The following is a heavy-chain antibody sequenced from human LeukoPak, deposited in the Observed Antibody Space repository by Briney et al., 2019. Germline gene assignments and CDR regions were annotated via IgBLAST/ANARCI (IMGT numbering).Heavy chain of an antibody. J-gene: IGHJ6*02. Sequence: GGSLRLSCAASGFTFSSYSMNWVRQAPGKGLEWVSYISSSSSTIYYADSVKGRFTISRDNAKNSLYLQMNSLRDGDTAVYYCARVSTKMGYYGMDVWGQGTTVTVSS. CDR1: GFTFSSYS. D-gene: IGHD5-24*01. CDR2: ISSSSSTI. CDR3: ARVSTKMGYYGMDV. V-gene: IGHV3-48*02.